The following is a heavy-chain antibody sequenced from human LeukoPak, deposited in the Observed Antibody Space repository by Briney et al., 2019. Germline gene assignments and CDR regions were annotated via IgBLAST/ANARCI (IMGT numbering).Heavy chain of an antibody. CDR3: ARGHRRARNCSSTSCYLRGAFDI. D-gene: IGHD2-2*01. CDR2: INHSGST. Sequence: SETLSLTCAVYGGSFSGYYWSWIRQPPGKGLEWIGEINHSGSTNYNPSLKSRVTISVDTSKNQFSLKLSSVTAADTAVYYCARGHRRARNCSSTSCYLRGAFDIWGQGTMVTVSS. CDR1: GGSFSGYY. V-gene: IGHV4-34*01. J-gene: IGHJ3*02.